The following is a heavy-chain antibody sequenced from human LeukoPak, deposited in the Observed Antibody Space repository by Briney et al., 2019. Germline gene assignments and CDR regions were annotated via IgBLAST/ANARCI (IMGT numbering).Heavy chain of an antibody. CDR3: ISEVGKGSH. J-gene: IGHJ4*02. D-gene: IGHD1-26*01. CDR2: IKSDGSNI. V-gene: IGHV3-74*01. Sequence: GGSLRLSCAASGFTFSSYWMHWVRQAPGKGLVWVSNIKSDGSNINYADSVKGRFTISRDNARNTLYLQMNSLRAEDAAVYYCISEVGKGSHWGQGTLVTVSS. CDR1: GFTFSSYW.